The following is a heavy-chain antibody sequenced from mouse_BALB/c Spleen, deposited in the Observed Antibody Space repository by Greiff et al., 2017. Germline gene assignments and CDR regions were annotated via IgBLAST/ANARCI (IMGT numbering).Heavy chain of an antibody. CDR1: GFSLTSYG. V-gene: IGHV2-2*01. Sequence: VQLVESGPGLVQPSQSLSITCTVSGFSLTSYGVHWVRQSPGKGLEWLGVIWSGGSTDYNAAFISRLSISKDNSKSQVFLKMNSLQTDDTAMYYCARVAYYGKYGDYWGQGTTLTVSS. J-gene: IGHJ2*01. CDR3: ARVAYYGKYGDY. D-gene: IGHD2-10*01. CDR2: IWSGGST.